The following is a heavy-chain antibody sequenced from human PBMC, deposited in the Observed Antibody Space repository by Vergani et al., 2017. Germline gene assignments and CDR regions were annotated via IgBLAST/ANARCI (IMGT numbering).Heavy chain of an antibody. CDR3: ARVNTDTNGHLYYYYYMDV. Sequence: QVQLQQWVGGLLKPSETLSLTCVVNGGSFTSYHWTWLRQSPGEGLEWVGDSDHTGRPDYNPSIKNRLTMSVDKSRNQFYLTLNSVTATDTAIYFCARVNTDTNGHLYYYYYMDVWGQGTAVTVS. CDR1: GGSFTSYH. J-gene: IGHJ6*03. V-gene: IGHV4-34*01. D-gene: IGHD2-8*01. CDR2: SDHTGRP.